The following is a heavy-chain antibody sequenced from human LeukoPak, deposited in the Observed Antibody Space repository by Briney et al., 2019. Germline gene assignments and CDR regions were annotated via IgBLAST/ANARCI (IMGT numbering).Heavy chain of an antibody. CDR3: AEVGGSYDILTGYFAPFDY. V-gene: IGHV3-30*02. J-gene: IGHJ4*02. CDR2: IRYDGSNK. CDR1: GFTFSSYG. D-gene: IGHD3-9*01. Sequence: GGSLRLSCAASGFTFSSYGMHWVRQAPGKGLEWVAFIRYDGSNKYYADSVKGRFTISRDNSKNTLYLQMNSLRAEDTAVYYCAEVGGSYDILTGYFAPFDYWGQGTLVTVSS.